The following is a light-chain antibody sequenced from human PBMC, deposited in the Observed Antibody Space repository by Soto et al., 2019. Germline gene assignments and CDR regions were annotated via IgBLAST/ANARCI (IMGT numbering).Light chain of an antibody. Sequence: EIVLTQSPGTLSLSPGERDTLSCRASQSVSSSYLAWYQKKPGQAPRLLIYGASSRATGIPDRFSGSGSGTDFTLTISRLEPEDFAVYYCQQYGSSSWTFGQGTKVEIK. J-gene: IGKJ1*01. CDR2: GAS. CDR3: QQYGSSSWT. CDR1: QSVSSSY. V-gene: IGKV3-20*01.